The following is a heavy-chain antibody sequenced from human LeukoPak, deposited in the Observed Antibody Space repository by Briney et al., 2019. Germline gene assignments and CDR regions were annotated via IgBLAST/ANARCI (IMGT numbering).Heavy chain of an antibody. CDR2: FDPEAGET. CDR3: AAISTPTTRRAYHFDS. CDR1: EYALTELS. D-gene: IGHD5-12*01. V-gene: IGHV1-24*01. J-gene: IGHJ4*02. Sequence: ASVTVSCKVSEYALTELSIHWVRQTPGKGFECMGGFDPEAGETIYAQKFQGRVTMTEDTSTDTAYMELSSLTSDDTAVYYCAAISTPTTRRAYHFDSWGQGTLVTVSS.